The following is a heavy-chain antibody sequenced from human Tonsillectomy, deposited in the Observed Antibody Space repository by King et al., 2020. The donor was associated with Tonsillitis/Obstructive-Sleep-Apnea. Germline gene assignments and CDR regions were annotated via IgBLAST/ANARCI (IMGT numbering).Heavy chain of an antibody. J-gene: IGHJ6*02. CDR2: IWYDRSNT. Sequence: VQLVESGGGVVQPGRSLRLSCTASGFNFSTYGMHWVRQAPGKGLEWVAAIWYDRSNTYYADSLKGRFTISRDNSKNTLYLQMNSLRAEDTALYYCARDDFYGSGTYRYYYGLAVWGQGTTVTVSS. D-gene: IGHD3-10*01. V-gene: IGHV3-33*01. CDR1: GFNFSTYG. CDR3: ARDDFYGSGTYRYYYGLAV.